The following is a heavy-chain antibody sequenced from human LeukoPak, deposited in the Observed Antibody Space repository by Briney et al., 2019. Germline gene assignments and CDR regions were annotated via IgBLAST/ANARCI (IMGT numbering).Heavy chain of an antibody. CDR2: ISYDGSNK. CDR3: ARRFITSGMDV. J-gene: IGHJ6*02. CDR1: GFTFSNAW. Sequence: GGSLRLSCAASGFTFSNAWMSWVRQAPGKGLEWVAVISYDGSNKYYADSVKGRFTISRDNSKNTLYLQMNSLRAEDTAVYYCARRFITSGMDVWGQGTTVTVSS. D-gene: IGHD3-22*01. V-gene: IGHV3-30-3*01.